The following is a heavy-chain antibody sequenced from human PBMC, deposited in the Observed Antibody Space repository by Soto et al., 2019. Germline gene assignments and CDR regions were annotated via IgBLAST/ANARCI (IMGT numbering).Heavy chain of an antibody. J-gene: IGHJ4*02. CDR2: INPNSGGT. CDR3: ARDHGSGALHY. D-gene: IGHD2-15*01. V-gene: IGHV1-2*04. Sequence: ASVKVSCKASGYPFTSYYMHWVRQAPGQGLEWMGWINPNSGGTYDAQKFQGWVTMTRDTSISTAYRELSRLRSDDTAVYYCARDHGSGALHYWGQGTLVTVSS. CDR1: GYPFTSYY.